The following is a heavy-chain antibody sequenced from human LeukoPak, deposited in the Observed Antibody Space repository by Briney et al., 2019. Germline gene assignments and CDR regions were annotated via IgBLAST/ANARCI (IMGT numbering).Heavy chain of an antibody. V-gene: IGHV1-69*04. J-gene: IGHJ4*02. CDR3: ATGTWKDYYDSSGYYTPSFDH. CDR2: VIPILGIA. CDR1: GGTFSSYA. Sequence: SVKVSCKASGGTFSSYAISWVRQAPGQGLEWMGRVIPILGIANYAQKFQGRVTITADKSTSTAYMELSSLRSEDTAVYYCATGTWKDYYDSSGYYTPSFDHWGQGTLVTVSS. D-gene: IGHD3-22*01.